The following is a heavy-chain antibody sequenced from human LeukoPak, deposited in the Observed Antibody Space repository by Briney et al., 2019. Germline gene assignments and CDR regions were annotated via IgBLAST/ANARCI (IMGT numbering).Heavy chain of an antibody. J-gene: IGHJ4*02. CDR1: GESSFRSYY. D-gene: IGHD3-22*01. CDR3: SRQVVGNDY. CDR2: INHSGYT. Sequence: PSETLSLTCAVYGESSFRSYYWSWIRQTPGGALEWIGEINHSGYTNYNPSLKSRVTLSIDTSKNQFSLRLNSVTAADTAVYYCSRQVVGNDYWGQGTLATVSS. V-gene: IGHV4-34*01.